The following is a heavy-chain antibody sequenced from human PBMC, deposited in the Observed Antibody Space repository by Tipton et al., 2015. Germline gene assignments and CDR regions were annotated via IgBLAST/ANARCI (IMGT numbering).Heavy chain of an antibody. CDR1: GDSLSTYY. Sequence: TLSLTCTVSGDSLSTYYWSWIRQSPGKGLEWIGYIYYNGNTKYNPSLKGRVTISVDTSKTQFSLKMSSVTASDTAVYYCARARGRHGGLFDSWGQGILVTVSS. CDR2: IYYNGNT. D-gene: IGHD4-23*01. CDR3: ARARGRHGGLFDS. J-gene: IGHJ4*02. V-gene: IGHV4-59*01.